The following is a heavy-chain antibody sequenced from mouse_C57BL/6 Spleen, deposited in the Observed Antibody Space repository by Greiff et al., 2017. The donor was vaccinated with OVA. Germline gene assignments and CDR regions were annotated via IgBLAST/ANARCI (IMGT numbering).Heavy chain of an antibody. V-gene: IGHV8-12*01. Sequence: QVTLKESGPGILQSSQTLSLTCSFSGFSLSTSGMGVSWLRQPSGKGLEWLSHIYWDDDKCYNPSLLSRLTISKDTSRNQVFLKVTSVDTAVTATYYCARGTAQALFAYWGQGTLVTVSA. CDR3: ARGTAQALFAY. D-gene: IGHD3-2*02. CDR2: IYWDDDK. J-gene: IGHJ3*01. CDR1: GFSLSTSGMG.